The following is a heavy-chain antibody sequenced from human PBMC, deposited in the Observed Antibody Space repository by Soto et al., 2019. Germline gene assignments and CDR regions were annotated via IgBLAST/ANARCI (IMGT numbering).Heavy chain of an antibody. J-gene: IGHJ4*02. V-gene: IGHV3-11*05. CDR1: GFTFSDYY. D-gene: IGHD5-12*01. CDR2: ISSSSSYT. Sequence: QVQLVESGGGLVKPGGSLRLSCAASGFTFSDYYMSWIRQAPGKGLEWVSYISSSSSYTNYADSVKGRFTISIDNAKNSLYLQMNSLRADDTAVYYCARDHHRYSGYDYVDYWGQGTLVTVSS. CDR3: ARDHHRYSGYDYVDY.